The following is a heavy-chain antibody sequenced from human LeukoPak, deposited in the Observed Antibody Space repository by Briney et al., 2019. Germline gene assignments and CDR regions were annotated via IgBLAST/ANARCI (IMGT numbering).Heavy chain of an antibody. CDR2: ISDSGSST. CDR1: GFTFSGYA. D-gene: IGHD6-19*01. V-gene: IGHV3-23*01. J-gene: IGHJ4*02. CDR3: ARGRQWQRFDY. Sequence: GGSLRLSCAASGFTFSGYAMSCVRQAPGKGLEWVSSISDSGSSTYYVDSVKGRFTISRDNSKNTLYLQMNSLRAEDTAIYYCARGRQWQRFDYWGQGTLVTVSS.